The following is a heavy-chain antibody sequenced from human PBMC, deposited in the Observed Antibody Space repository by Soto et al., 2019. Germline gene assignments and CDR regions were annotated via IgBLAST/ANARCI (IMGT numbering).Heavy chain of an antibody. CDR1: GGSISSYY. D-gene: IGHD3-10*01. CDR3: ARDSILRVRAFDY. Sequence: KASETLSLTCTVSGGSISSYYWSWIRQPPGKGLEWIGYIYYTGTTNYNPSLKSRVVMSLDTTKNHFSLKLSSVTAADTAVYYCARDSILRVRAFDYWGLGTLVTVSS. V-gene: IGHV4-59*01. J-gene: IGHJ4*02. CDR2: IYYTGTT.